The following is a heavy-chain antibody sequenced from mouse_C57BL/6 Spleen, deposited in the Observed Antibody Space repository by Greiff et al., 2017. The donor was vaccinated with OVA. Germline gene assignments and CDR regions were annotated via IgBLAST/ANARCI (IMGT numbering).Heavy chain of an antibody. Sequence: VQLQQSGAELVRPGASVKLSCTASGFNIKDDYMYWVKQRPEQGLEWIGWIDPENGDTEYASKFQGKATITADTSTNTAYLQLSSLTSEDTAVYYCTTEGAYGSFGYWGQGTTLTVSS. J-gene: IGHJ2*01. CDR2: IDPENGDT. D-gene: IGHD1-1*02. CDR1: GFNIKDDY. CDR3: TTEGAYGSFGY. V-gene: IGHV14-4*01.